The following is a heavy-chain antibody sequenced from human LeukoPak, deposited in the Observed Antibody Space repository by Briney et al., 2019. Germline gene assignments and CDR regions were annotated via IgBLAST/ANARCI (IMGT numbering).Heavy chain of an antibody. Sequence: SVTVSCKASGYTFTGYYIHWVRQAPGQGHEWMGWINPNSSGTNYAETVQGRVRMTRATSISTAYMELSRKRSNAKAMSGCERDVDHDDSTGTGLVGIWGQGAMVTVSS. CDR2: INPNSSGT. CDR3: ERDVDHDDSTGTGLVGI. V-gene: IGHV1-2*02. D-gene: IGHD1/OR15-1a*01. J-gene: IGHJ3*02. CDR1: GYTFTGYY.